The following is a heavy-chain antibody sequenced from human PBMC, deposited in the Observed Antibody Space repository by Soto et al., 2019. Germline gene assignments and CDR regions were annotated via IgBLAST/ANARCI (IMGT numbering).Heavy chain of an antibody. J-gene: IGHJ3*02. CDR1: GYTFTGYY. CDR2: INPNSGGT. Sequence: GASVQVSCKASGYTFTGYYMHWVRQAPGQGLEWMGWINPNSGGTNYAQKFQGWVTMTRDTSISTAYMELSRLRSDDTAVYYCAREHCSGGSCPFDIWGQGTMVTVSS. D-gene: IGHD2-15*01. V-gene: IGHV1-2*04. CDR3: AREHCSGGSCPFDI.